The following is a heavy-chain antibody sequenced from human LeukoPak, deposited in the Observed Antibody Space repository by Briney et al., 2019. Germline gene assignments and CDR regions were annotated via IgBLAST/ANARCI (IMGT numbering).Heavy chain of an antibody. Sequence: GGSLRLSCAASGFTFSSYSMNWVRQAPGKGLEWVSSISSSSSYIYYADSVKGRFTISRDNAKNSLYLQMNSLRAEDTAVYYCAREGGGYDYYFDYWGQGTLVTVSS. CDR1: GFTFSSYS. V-gene: IGHV3-21*01. CDR2: ISSSSSYI. J-gene: IGHJ4*02. D-gene: IGHD5-12*01. CDR3: AREGGGYDYYFDY.